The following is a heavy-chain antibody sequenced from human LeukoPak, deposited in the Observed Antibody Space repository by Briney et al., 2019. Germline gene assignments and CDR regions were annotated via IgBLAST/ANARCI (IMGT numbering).Heavy chain of an antibody. V-gene: IGHV4-38-2*02. CDR3: ARDRSNYDYVWGPRRNAFDI. CDR1: GYSISSGYY. J-gene: IGHJ3*02. Sequence: SETLSLTCTVSGYSISSGYYWGWIRQPPGKGLEWIGSIYHSGSTYYNPSLKSRVTISVDTSKNQFSLKLSSVTAADTAVYYCARDRSNYDYVWGPRRNAFDIWGQGTMVTVSS. D-gene: IGHD3-16*01. CDR2: IYHSGST.